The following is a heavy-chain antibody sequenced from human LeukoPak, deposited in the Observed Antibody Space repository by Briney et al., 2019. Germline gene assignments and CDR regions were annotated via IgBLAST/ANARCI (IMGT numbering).Heavy chain of an antibody. V-gene: IGHV1-46*01. CDR3: ARTSGVGATAGIGDY. CDR2: INPSGGST. D-gene: IGHD1-26*01. Sequence: ASVKVSCKASGYTFTSYGISWVRQAPGQGLEWMGIINPSGGSTSYAQKFQGRVTMTRDMSTSTVYMELSSLRSEDTAVYYCARTSGVGATAGIGDYWGQGTLVTVSS. J-gene: IGHJ4*02. CDR1: GYTFTSYG.